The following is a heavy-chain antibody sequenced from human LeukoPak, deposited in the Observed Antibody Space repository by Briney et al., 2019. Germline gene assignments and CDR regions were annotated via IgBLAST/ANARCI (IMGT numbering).Heavy chain of an antibody. CDR2: IWYDGSNK. CDR1: GFTFSSYG. Sequence: PGGSLRLSCAASGFTFSSYGMHWVRRAPGKGLEWVAVIWYDGSNKYYADSVKGRFTISRDNSKNTLYLQMNSLRAEDTAVYYCARSIAVAGDAFDIWGQGTMVTVSS. CDR3: ARSIAVAGDAFDI. D-gene: IGHD6-19*01. J-gene: IGHJ3*02. V-gene: IGHV3-33*01.